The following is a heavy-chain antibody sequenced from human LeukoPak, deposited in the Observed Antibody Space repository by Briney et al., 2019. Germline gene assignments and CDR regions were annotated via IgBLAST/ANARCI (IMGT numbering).Heavy chain of an antibody. J-gene: IGHJ2*01. CDR2: INPNSGGT. Sequence: ASVKVSCKASGYTFTGYYMHWVRQAPGQGVEGMGWINPNSGGTNYAQKFQGRVTMTRDTSISTAYMELSRLRSDDTAVYYCARAPYHYNLYWYFDLWGRGTLVTVSS. D-gene: IGHD3-22*01. CDR3: ARAPYHYNLYWYFDL. V-gene: IGHV1-2*02. CDR1: GYTFTGYY.